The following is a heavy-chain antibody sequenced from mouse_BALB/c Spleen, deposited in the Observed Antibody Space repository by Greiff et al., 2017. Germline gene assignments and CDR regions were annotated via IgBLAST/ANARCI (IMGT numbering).Heavy chain of an antibody. V-gene: IGHV5-17*02. D-gene: IGHD2-4*01. CDR3: ARDDYGRRGYFDY. J-gene: IGHJ2*01. Sequence: EVKLMESGGGLVQPGGSRKLSCAASGFTFSSFGMHWVRQAPEKGLEWVAYISSGSSTIYYADTVKGRFTISRDNPKNTLFLQMTSLRSEDTAMYYCARDDYGRRGYFDYWGQGTTLTVSS. CDR2: ISSGSSTI. CDR1: GFTFSSFG.